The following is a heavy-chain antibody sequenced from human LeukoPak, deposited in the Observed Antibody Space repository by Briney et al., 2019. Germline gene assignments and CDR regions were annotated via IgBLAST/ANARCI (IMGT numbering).Heavy chain of an antibody. CDR2: IIPIFGTA. CDR3: ARATYYDILTGYYPPYYYYGMDV. Sequence: SVKVSCKASGGTFSIYAISWVRQAPGQGLEWMGGIIPIFGTANYAQKFQGRVTITADESTSTAYMELSSLRSEDTAVYYCARATYYDILTGYYPPYYYYGMDVWGKGTTVTVSS. V-gene: IGHV1-69*01. D-gene: IGHD3-9*01. CDR1: GGTFSIYA. J-gene: IGHJ6*04.